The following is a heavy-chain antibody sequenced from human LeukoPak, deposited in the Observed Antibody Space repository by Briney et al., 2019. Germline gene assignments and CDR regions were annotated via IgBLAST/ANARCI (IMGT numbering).Heavy chain of an antibody. J-gene: IGHJ4*02. CDR2: ISSSSNYI. Sequence: GGSLRLSCAASGFTFSSYTMNWVRQAPGKGLEWVSSISSSSNYIYYADSVKGRFTISRDNARNTLYLQMNSLRAEDTAVYYCARYYYDSSRGAYWGQGTLVTVSS. CDR1: GFTFSSYT. D-gene: IGHD3-22*01. CDR3: ARYYYDSSRGAY. V-gene: IGHV3-21*01.